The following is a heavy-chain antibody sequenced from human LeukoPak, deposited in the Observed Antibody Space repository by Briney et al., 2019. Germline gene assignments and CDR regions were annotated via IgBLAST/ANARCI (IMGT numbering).Heavy chain of an antibody. CDR3: AKDQIRAGTASYFDY. Sequence: PGGSLRLSCAASGFTFSIYAMSWVRQAPGKGLEWVSAINPGSDDTYYADSVKGRFTISRDNSKNTLYLQVDSLRAEDTAVYYCAKDQIRAGTASYFDYWGQGTLVTVSS. D-gene: IGHD1-1*01. J-gene: IGHJ4*02. V-gene: IGHV3-23*01. CDR2: INPGSDDT. CDR1: GFTFSIYA.